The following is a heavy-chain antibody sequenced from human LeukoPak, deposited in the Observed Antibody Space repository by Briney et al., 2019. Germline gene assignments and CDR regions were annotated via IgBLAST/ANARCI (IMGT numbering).Heavy chain of an antibody. CDR3: ASGHCSSTSCYLYYYMDV. CDR2: ISAYNGNT. Sequence: REASVKVSCKASGYTFTSYGISWVQQAPGQGLEWMGWISAYNGNTNYAQKLQGRVTMTTDTSTSTAYMELRSLRSDDTAVYYCASGHCSSTSCYLYYYMDVWGKGTTVTVSS. V-gene: IGHV1-18*01. J-gene: IGHJ6*03. CDR1: GYTFTSYG. D-gene: IGHD2-2*03.